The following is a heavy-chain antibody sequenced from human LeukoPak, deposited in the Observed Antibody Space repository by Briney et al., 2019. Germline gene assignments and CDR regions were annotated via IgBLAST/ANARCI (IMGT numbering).Heavy chain of an antibody. Sequence: GGSLRLSCVASGLTVSSYSMNWVRQAPGKGLEWVSYISSSSSTIYYADSVKGRFTISRDNAKNSLDLQMNSLRAEDTAVYYCARVAQPYSDGRNWFDPWGQGTLVTVSS. CDR2: ISSSSSTI. CDR3: ARVAQPYSDGRNWFDP. CDR1: GLTVSSYS. V-gene: IGHV3-48*01. D-gene: IGHD2-21*01. J-gene: IGHJ5*02.